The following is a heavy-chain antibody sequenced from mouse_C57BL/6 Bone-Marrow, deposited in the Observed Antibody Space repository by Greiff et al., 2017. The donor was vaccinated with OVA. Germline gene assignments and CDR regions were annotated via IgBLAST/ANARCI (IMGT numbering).Heavy chain of an antibody. D-gene: IGHD2-2*01. CDR2: IWSGGST. CDR1: GFSLTSYG. J-gene: IGHJ4*01. V-gene: IGHV2-2*01. Sequence: QVHVKQSGPGLVQPSQSLSITCTVSGFSLTSYGVHWVRQSPGKGLEWLGVIWSGGSTDYNAAFISRLSISKDNSKSQVFFKMNSLQADDTAIYYCARNSGYGYANYAMDYWGQGTSVTVSS. CDR3: ARNSGYGYANYAMDY.